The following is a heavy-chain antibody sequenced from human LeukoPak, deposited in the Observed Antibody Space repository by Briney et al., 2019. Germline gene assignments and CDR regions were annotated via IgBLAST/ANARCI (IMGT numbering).Heavy chain of an antibody. Sequence: GGSLRLSCAASGFTFSSYWMSWVRQAPGKGLEWVANIKQDGSEKYYVDSVKGRFTISRDNAKNSLYLQMNSLRAEDTAVYYCARDIRDTAMVKGAKDYWGQGTLVTVSS. CDR3: ARDIRDTAMVKGAKDY. D-gene: IGHD5-18*01. J-gene: IGHJ4*02. V-gene: IGHV3-7*01. CDR2: IKQDGSEK. CDR1: GFTFSSYW.